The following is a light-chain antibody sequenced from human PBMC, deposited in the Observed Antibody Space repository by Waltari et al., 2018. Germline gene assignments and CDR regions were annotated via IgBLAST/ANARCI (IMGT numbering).Light chain of an antibody. J-gene: IGKJ2*01. V-gene: IGKV3-11*01. CDR1: QSVGSY. CDR3: QQRSNWTPHT. Sequence: EIVLTQSPATLSLSPGDTATLSCRASQSVGSYLAWYKQKPGQPPRLLIYDASNRATGVPARFRGSGSGTEFTLTISSLEAEDFGVYYCQQRSNWTPHTFGQGARLEIK. CDR2: DAS.